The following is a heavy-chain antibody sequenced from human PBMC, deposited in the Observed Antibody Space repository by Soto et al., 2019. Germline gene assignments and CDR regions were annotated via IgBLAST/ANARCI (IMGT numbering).Heavy chain of an antibody. CDR3: ARAYGGYADY. CDR1: VGSISSYS. D-gene: IGHD5-12*01. Sequence: QVQLQESGPGLVKPSETLSLTCTVSVGSISSYSWSWIRQPPGKGLEWIGYIYYSGSTNYNPSLKSRVTISVDTSKNQFSLKLSSVTAADTAVYYCARAYGGYADYWGQGALVTVSS. J-gene: IGHJ4*02. CDR2: IYYSGST. V-gene: IGHV4-59*01.